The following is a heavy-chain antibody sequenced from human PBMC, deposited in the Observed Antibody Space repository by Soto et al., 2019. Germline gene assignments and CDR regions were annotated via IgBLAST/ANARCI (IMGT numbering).Heavy chain of an antibody. J-gene: IGHJ4*02. CDR2: IKQDGSEK. V-gene: IGHV3-7*01. Sequence: WGSLRLSCAASGFTFSSYWMSWVRQAPGKGLEWVANIKQDGSEKYYVDSVKGRFTISRDNAKNSLYLQMNSLRAEDTAVYYCAREGDYSNPSFDYWGQGTLVTVSS. CDR3: AREGDYSNPSFDY. CDR1: GFTFSSYW. D-gene: IGHD4-4*01.